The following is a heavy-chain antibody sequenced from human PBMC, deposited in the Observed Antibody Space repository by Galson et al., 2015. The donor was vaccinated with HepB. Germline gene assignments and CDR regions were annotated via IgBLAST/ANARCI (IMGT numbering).Heavy chain of an antibody. CDR2: INSDGTYI. Sequence: SLRLSCAASGFTFSNYWMHWVRQAPGKGLVWVSRINSDGTYITYADSVKGRFTISRDNAKNTLYLQMNNPRAEDTALYYCARTRGAAAGIFDYWGQGSLVTVSS. V-gene: IGHV3-74*01. J-gene: IGHJ4*02. CDR1: GFTFSNYW. D-gene: IGHD6-13*01. CDR3: ARTRGAAAGIFDY.